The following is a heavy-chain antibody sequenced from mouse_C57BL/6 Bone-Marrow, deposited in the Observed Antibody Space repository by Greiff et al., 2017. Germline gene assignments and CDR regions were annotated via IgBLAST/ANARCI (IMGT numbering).Heavy chain of an antibody. CDR1: GFTFNTYA. CDR3: VRRTYYSSSSYYAMDY. CDR2: IRSKSSNYAT. Sequence: GGGLVQPKGSLKLSCAAPGFTFNTYALHWVRQAPGKGLEWVARIRSKSSNYATYYADSVNDRSTISRDDSHSMLYLQLNKLKTVDTAMYYGVRRTYYSSSSYYAMDYWGQGTSVTVSS. J-gene: IGHJ4*01. V-gene: IGHV10-3*01. D-gene: IGHD1-1*01.